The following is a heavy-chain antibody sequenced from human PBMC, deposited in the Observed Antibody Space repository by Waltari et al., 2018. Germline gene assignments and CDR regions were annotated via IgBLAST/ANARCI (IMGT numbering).Heavy chain of an antibody. D-gene: IGHD4-17*01. CDR1: GYTFSDYA. CDR3: AKDDYGDEYFQH. J-gene: IGHJ1*01. Sequence: QVQLVESGGGVVQPGGSLRLSCTASGYTFSDYAMNWVRQAPGKGVEWVALISHDATKKNYAQSLQGRFTISRDNSRNTLYLEINNVRVADTALYYCAKDDYGDEYFQHWGQGTLVTVSS. V-gene: IGHV3-30*18. CDR2: ISHDATKK.